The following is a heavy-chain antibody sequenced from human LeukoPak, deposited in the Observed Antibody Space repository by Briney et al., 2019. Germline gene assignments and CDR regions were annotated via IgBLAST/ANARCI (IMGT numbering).Heavy chain of an antibody. CDR2: ITTTFYT. CDR3: ARAARPDFDY. Sequence: GGSLRLSCAASGFTFSSYSFNWVRQVPGKGLEWVSSITTTFYTYYTDSVKGRFTISRDNAKNSLYLQMNSLRAEDTAVYYCARAARPDFDYWGQGTLVTVSS. J-gene: IGHJ4*02. V-gene: IGHV3-21*01. D-gene: IGHD6-6*01. CDR1: GFTFSSYS.